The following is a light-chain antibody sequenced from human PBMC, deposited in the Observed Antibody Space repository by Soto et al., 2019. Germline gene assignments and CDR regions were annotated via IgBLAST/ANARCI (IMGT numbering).Light chain of an antibody. J-gene: IGKJ2*01. CDR2: GSS. CDR1: QSVSNNY. CDR3: HQYGSSPPYT. V-gene: IGKV3-20*01. Sequence: EVVLTQSPGTLSLSPGERATLSCRASQSVSNNYLAWYQQRPGQAPRLLIFGSSDRATGIPDRFSGSGSGTDFTLIISRLEPEVFAVYYCHQYGSSPPYTFGQGAKLEIK.